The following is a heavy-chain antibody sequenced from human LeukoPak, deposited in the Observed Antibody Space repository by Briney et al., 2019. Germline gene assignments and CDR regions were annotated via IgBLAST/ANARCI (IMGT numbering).Heavy chain of an antibody. D-gene: IGHD2-21*01. V-gene: IGHV4-39*07. J-gene: IGHJ4*02. Sequence: PSETLSLTCTVSGGSISSSSYYWGWIRQPPGKGLEWIGSIYYSGSTYYNPSLKSRVTISVDTSKNQFSLKLSSVAAADTAVYYCARDMPDDGEEGDSYYFDYWGQGTLVTVSS. CDR1: GGSISSSSYY. CDR3: ARDMPDDGEEGDSYYFDY. CDR2: IYYSGST.